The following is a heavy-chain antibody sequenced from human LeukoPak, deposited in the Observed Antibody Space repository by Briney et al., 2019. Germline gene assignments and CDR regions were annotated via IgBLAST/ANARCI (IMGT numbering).Heavy chain of an antibody. CDR1: GYTFSSYG. Sequence: ASVKVSCKASGYTFSSYGISWVRQAPGQGLEWTGWISAYNGNTNYAQKLQGRVTMTTDTSTSTAYMELRSLRSDDTAVYYCARLHYYDSSGRRGSFDYWGQGTLVTVSS. CDR3: ARLHYYDSSGRRGSFDY. J-gene: IGHJ4*02. V-gene: IGHV1-18*01. CDR2: ISAYNGNT. D-gene: IGHD3-22*01.